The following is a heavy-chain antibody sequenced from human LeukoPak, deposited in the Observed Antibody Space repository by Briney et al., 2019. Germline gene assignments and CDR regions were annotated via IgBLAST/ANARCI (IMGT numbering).Heavy chain of an antibody. V-gene: IGHV3-30*18. CDR1: GFTFSTYA. Sequence: GGSLRLSCAASGFTFSTYAMHWVRQAPGKGLEWVAVISYDGSNKYYADSVKGRFTISRDNSKNTLYLQMNTLRAEDTAVYYCAKDVSWNWFDPWGQGTLVAVSS. J-gene: IGHJ5*02. CDR2: ISYDGSNK. CDR3: AKDVSWNWFDP.